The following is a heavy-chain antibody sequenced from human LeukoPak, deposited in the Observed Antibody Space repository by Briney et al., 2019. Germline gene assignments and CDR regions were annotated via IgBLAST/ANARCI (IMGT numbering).Heavy chain of an antibody. J-gene: IGHJ6*02. V-gene: IGHV3-7*03. CDR1: GFTFSSYW. CDR2: INHNGNVN. D-gene: IGHD3-16*01. Sequence: GGSLRPSCAASGFTFSSYWMNWARQAPGKGLEWVASINHNGNVNYYVDSVKGRFTISRDNAKNSLYLQMSNLRAEDMAVYFCARGGGLDVWGQGATDTVSS. CDR3: ARGGGLDV.